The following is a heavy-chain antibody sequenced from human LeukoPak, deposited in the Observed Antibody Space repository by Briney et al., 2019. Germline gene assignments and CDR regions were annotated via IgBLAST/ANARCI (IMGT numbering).Heavy chain of an antibody. CDR3: ARDLASYGMDV. CDR1: GFTFSSYA. J-gene: IGHJ6*02. Sequence: GGSVRLSCAASGFTFSSYAMHWLRQAPGKGLEWVAVISYDGTNKYYADSVKGRFTISRDHSKNTLYVQMNSLSAEDTAVYYCARDLASYGMDVWGHGTTVTVS. V-gene: IGHV3-30-3*01. CDR2: ISYDGTNK.